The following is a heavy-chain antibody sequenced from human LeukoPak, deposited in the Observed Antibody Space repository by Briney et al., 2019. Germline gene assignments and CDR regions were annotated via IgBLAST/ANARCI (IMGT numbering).Heavy chain of an antibody. CDR2: IIPIFGTA. CDR3: ATTRGTYYYDSSGYYPDGDY. V-gene: IGHV1-69*13. J-gene: IGHJ4*02. D-gene: IGHD3-22*01. Sequence: SVKVSCKASGGTFSSYAISWVRQAPGQGLEWMGGIIPIFGTANYAQKFQGRVTITADESTSTPYMELSSLGSEDTAVYYCATTRGTYYYDSSGYYPDGDYWGQGTLVTVSS. CDR1: GGTFSSYA.